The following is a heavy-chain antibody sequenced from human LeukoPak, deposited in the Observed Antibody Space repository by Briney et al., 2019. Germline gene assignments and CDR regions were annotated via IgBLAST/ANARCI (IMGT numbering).Heavy chain of an antibody. CDR1: GGSISSYY. D-gene: IGHD5-18*01. Sequence: SETLSLTCTVSGGSISSYYWSWIRQPPGKVLEWIGYIYYSGSTNYNPSLKSRVTISVDTSKNQFSLKLSSVTAADTAVYYCAREEYSYGYYFDYWGQGTLVTVSS. CDR3: AREEYSYGYYFDY. J-gene: IGHJ4*02. V-gene: IGHV4-59*01. CDR2: IYYSGST.